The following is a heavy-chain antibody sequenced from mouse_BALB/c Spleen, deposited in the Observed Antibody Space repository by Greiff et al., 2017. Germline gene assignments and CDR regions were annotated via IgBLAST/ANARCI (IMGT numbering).Heavy chain of an antibody. V-gene: IGHV1S81*02. D-gene: IGHD2-4*01. CDR2: INPSNGRT. Sequence: QVQLQQSGAELVKPGASVKLSCKASGYTFTSYWMHWVKQRPGQGLEWIGEINPSNGRTNYNEKFKSKATLTVDKSSSTAYMQLSSLTSEDSAVYYCARRGSMITTHWYFDVWGAGTTVTVSS. J-gene: IGHJ1*01. CDR3: ARRGSMITTHWYFDV. CDR1: GYTFTSYW.